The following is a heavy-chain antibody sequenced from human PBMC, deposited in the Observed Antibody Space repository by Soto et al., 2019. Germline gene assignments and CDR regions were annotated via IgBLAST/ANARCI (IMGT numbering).Heavy chain of an antibody. CDR1: GGSLSSYY. Sequence: RSLTCTVSGGSLSSYYWSWIRQPAGKGLEWIGRIYTSGSTNYNPSLKSRVTMSVDTSKNQFSLKLSSVTAADTAVYYCARDKYSSSSYYYYGMDVWGQGTTVTVSS. CDR3: ARDKYSSSSYYYYGMDV. CDR2: IYTSGST. J-gene: IGHJ6*02. V-gene: IGHV4-4*07. D-gene: IGHD6-13*01.